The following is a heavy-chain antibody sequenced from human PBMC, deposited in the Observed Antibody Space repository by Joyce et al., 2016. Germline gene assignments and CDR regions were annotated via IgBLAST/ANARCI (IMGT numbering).Heavy chain of an antibody. CDR1: GFTFSRAW. CDR2: INRDGSSR. Sequence: EVQLVESGGGLVQPGGSLRLSCAASGFTFSRAWMHWVRQTPGKGLVWVSRINRDGSSRSYADSVKCRFTVSRDNTKNTLYLQMNSLRAEDTAVFYCARGGTNGNLFDYWGQGTLVTVSS. V-gene: IGHV3-74*01. CDR3: ARGGTNGNLFDY. D-gene: IGHD1-1*01. J-gene: IGHJ4*02.